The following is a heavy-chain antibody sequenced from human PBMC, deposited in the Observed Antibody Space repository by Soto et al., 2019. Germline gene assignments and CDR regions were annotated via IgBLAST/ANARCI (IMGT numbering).Heavy chain of an antibody. J-gene: IGHJ5*02. CDR1: GYTFTNNH. Sequence: ASVKVSCKASGYTFTNNHGSWVLQATGQGLEWMGWMNPGSGDTGYAQKFQGRVTMTRDISIATAYMELNSLTSEDTAIYYCARMESFGSLNWFDPWGQGTLVTLSS. V-gene: IGHV1-8*02. CDR3: ARMESFGSLNWFDP. CDR2: MNPGSGDT. D-gene: IGHD5-18*01.